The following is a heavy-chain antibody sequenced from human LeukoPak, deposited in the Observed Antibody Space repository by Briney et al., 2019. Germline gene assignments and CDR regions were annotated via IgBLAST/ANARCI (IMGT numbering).Heavy chain of an antibody. CDR2: INHSGST. D-gene: IGHD2-2*01. V-gene: IGHV4-34*01. Sequence: SETLSLTCAVYAGSFSGYYWSWIRQPPGKGLEWIGEINHSGSTNYNPSLKSRVTISVDTSKNQFSLKLSSVTAADTAVYYCARGYCSSTSCYGFADYWGQGTLVTVSS. CDR3: ARGYCSSTSCYGFADY. J-gene: IGHJ4*02. CDR1: AGSFSGYY.